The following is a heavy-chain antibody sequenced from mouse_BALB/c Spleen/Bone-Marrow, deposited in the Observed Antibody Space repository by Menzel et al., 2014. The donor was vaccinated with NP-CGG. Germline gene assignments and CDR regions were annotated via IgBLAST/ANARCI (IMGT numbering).Heavy chain of an antibody. J-gene: IGHJ3*01. CDR2: IYPGSGNA. CDR3: TRSGVRTFAY. Sequence: QVQLKHSGAELARPGASVKLSCKASGYTFTDYYINWVKQRTGQGLEWIGEIYPGSGNAYYNEKFKGEATLTADKSSSTAYMQLSSLTSEDSAVYFCTRSGVRTFAYWGQGTLVTVST. D-gene: IGHD2-14*01. CDR1: GYTFTDYY. V-gene: IGHV1-77*01.